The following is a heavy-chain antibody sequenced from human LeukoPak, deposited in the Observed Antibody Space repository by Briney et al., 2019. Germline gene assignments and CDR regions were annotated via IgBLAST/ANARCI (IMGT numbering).Heavy chain of an antibody. V-gene: IGHV4-59*06. J-gene: IGHJ4*02. CDR1: GGSISSYY. CDR3: ASMGRSTGL. Sequence: SETLSLTCTVSGGSISSYYWSWIRQPPGKGLEWIGYIYYSGSTYYNPSLKSRVTISVDTSKNQFSLKLSSVTVADTAVYYCASMGRSTGLWGQGTLVTVSS. CDR2: IYYSGST. D-gene: IGHD2-2*01.